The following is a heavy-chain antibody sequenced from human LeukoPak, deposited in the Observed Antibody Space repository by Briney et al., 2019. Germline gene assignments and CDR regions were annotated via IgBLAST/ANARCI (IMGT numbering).Heavy chain of an antibody. J-gene: IGHJ5*02. V-gene: IGHV3-30*01. CDR1: GFTFGNHA. CDR3: AKDTNWFDP. CDR2: ISYEASNK. Sequence: GGSLRLSCAASGFTFGNHAMHWIRQAPGMGLGWVAVISYEASNKYYADSVKGRFTISRDNSKNTLYLQMNSLRAEDTAVYYCAKDTNWFDPWGQGTLVTVSS.